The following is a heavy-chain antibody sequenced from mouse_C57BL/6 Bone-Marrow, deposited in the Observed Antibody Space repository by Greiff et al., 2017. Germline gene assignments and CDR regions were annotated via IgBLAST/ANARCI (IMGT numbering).Heavy chain of an antibody. CDR1: GYTFTSYW. J-gene: IGHJ4*01. Sequence: VQLQQPGTELVKPGASVKLSCKASGYTFTSYWMHWVKQRPGQGLEWIGNINPSNGGTNYNEKFKSKATLTVDKSSSTAYMQLSSLTSEDSAVYYCARNGYDYDYAMDDWGQGTSVTVAS. D-gene: IGHD2-4*01. V-gene: IGHV1-53*01. CDR2: INPSNGGT. CDR3: ARNGYDYDYAMDD.